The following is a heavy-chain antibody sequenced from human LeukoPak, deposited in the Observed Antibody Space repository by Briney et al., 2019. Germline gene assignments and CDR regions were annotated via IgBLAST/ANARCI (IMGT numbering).Heavy chain of an antibody. CDR1: GGSISSYY. D-gene: IGHD1-1*01. CDR2: VSYSAST. J-gene: IGHJ3*02. CDR3: ATSTTGTTYAFDI. Sequence: SETLSLTCTVSGGSISSYYWSWIRQPPGKGPEWIGYVSYSASTNYNPSLGSRVTISVDTSKKQFSLKLSSVTAADTAVYYCATSTTGTTYAFDIWGQGTMVTVSS. V-gene: IGHV4-59*01.